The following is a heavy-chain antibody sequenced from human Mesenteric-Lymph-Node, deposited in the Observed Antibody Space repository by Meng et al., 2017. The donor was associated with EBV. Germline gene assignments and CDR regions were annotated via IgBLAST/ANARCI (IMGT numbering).Heavy chain of an antibody. CDR3: ARDASGWYYDY. CDR1: GYTFTTYA. D-gene: IGHD6-19*01. CDR2: INTNTGKP. J-gene: IGHJ4*02. Sequence: QVHLVQSGAEVKKPXXXXKVSCKASGYTFTTYAINWVRQAPGQGLEWMAWINTNTGKPTYAQGFTGRFVISLDTSVSTAYLQISGLKAEDTAVYYCARDASGWYYDYWGQGTLVTVSS. V-gene: IGHV7-4-1*02.